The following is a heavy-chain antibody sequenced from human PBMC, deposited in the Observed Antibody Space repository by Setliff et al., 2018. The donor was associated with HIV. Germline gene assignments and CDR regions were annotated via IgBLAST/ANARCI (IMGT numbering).Heavy chain of an antibody. V-gene: IGHV4-59*08. CDR2: IFQSGST. D-gene: IGHD4-17*01. Sequence: PSETLSLTCTVSGGSISSYYWSWIRQPPGRGLEWIGHIFQSGSTYYSPSLKNRVSMSVDTSQNQFSLRLTSLTAADTAVYFCARLWLHYGADIPKFDPWGQGTLVTVSS. CDR3: ARLWLHYGADIPKFDP. CDR1: GGSISSYY. J-gene: IGHJ5*02.